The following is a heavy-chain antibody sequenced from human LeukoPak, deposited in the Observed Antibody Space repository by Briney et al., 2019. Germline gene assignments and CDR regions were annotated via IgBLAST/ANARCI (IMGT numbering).Heavy chain of an antibody. Sequence: SETLSLTCAVSGGSISSNNWWIWVRPSPEKGLEWIGEIYHDGSTNYNPSLKSRVTISMDKSKNQLSLKLNFVTAADTAAYYCARDRGGYTYSHDYWGQGTLVTVSS. D-gene: IGHD5-18*01. CDR1: GGSISSNNW. J-gene: IGHJ4*02. CDR2: IYHDGST. V-gene: IGHV4-4*02. CDR3: ARDRGGYTYSHDY.